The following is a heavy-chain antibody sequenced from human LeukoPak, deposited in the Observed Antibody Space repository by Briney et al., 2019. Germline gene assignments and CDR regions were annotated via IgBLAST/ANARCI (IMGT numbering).Heavy chain of an antibody. CDR3: ARDQYYDFWSGYYTGIYFDY. D-gene: IGHD3-3*01. CDR1: GYTFTGYY. J-gene: IGHJ4*02. V-gene: IGHV1-2*02. Sequence: GASVKVSCKASGYTFTGYYMHWVRQAPGQGLEWMGWINPNSGGTNYAQKFQGRVTMTRDTSISTAYMELSRLRSDDTAVYYCARDQYYDFWSGYYTGIYFDYWGQGTLVTASS. CDR2: INPNSGGT.